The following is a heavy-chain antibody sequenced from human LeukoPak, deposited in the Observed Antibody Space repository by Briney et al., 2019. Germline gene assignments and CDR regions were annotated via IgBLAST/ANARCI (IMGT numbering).Heavy chain of an antibody. J-gene: IGHJ6*02. D-gene: IGHD3-22*01. CDR1: GYTFTGYY. V-gene: IGHV1-2*02. CDR3: AKPYYYDSSGYYYYYYYGMDV. CDR2: INPNSGGT. Sequence: ASVKGSCKASGYTFTGYYMHWVRQAPGQGLEWMGWINPNSGGTNYAQKFQGRVTMTRDTSISTAYMELSRLRSDDTAVYYCAKPYYYDSSGYYYYYYYGMDVWGQGTTVTVSS.